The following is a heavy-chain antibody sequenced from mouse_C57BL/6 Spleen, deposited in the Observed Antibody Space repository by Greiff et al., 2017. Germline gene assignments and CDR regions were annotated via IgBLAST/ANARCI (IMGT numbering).Heavy chain of an antibody. CDR2: IHPNSGST. Sequence: QVHVKQPGAELVKPGASVKLSCKASGYTFTSYWMPWVKQRPGQGLEWIGMIHPNSGSTNYNAKFKSKATLTVDKSSSTAYMQLSSLTSEDSSVYYCANYGSNWFAYWGQGTLVTVSA. CDR3: ANYGSNWFAY. CDR1: GYTFTSYW. J-gene: IGHJ3*01. V-gene: IGHV1-64*01. D-gene: IGHD1-1*01.